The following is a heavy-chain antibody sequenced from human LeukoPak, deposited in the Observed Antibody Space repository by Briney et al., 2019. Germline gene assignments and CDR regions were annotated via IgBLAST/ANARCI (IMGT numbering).Heavy chain of an antibody. Sequence: SETLSLTCTVSGGSISSSSYYWGWIRQPPGKGLEWIGSIYYSGSTYYNPSLKSRVTISVDASKNQFSLKLSSVTAADTAVYYCARVDWIVGATKGMDVWGKGTTVTISS. CDR3: ARVDWIVGATKGMDV. D-gene: IGHD1-26*01. CDR1: GGSISSSSYY. CDR2: IYYSGST. V-gene: IGHV4-39*07. J-gene: IGHJ6*03.